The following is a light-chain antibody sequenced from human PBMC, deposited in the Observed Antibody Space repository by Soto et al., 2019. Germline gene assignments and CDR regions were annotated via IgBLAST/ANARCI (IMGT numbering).Light chain of an antibody. CDR2: KAS. CDR1: QSISSW. CDR3: QQYNYNWT. V-gene: IGKV1-5*03. J-gene: IGKJ1*01. Sequence: DIQMTQSPSTLSASVGDRVTITCRASQSISSWLAWYQQKPGTAPNLLIYKASTLQSGVPSRFSGSGSGTEFTLIISSLQADDSATYYCQQYNYNWTFGQGTKVEIK.